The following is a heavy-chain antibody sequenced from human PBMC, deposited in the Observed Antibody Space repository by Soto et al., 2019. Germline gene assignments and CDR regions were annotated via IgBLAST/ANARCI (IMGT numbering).Heavy chain of an antibody. D-gene: IGHD3-9*01. Sequence: ASVKVSCQASGYTFTSYGISWVRQAPGQGLEWMGWISAYNGNTNYAQKLQGRVTMTTDTSTSTAYMELRSLRSDDTAVYYCARHTGLRYFDWLLDFDYWGQGTLVTVSS. CDR2: ISAYNGNT. V-gene: IGHV1-18*01. CDR3: ARHTGLRYFDWLLDFDY. J-gene: IGHJ4*02. CDR1: GYTFTSYG.